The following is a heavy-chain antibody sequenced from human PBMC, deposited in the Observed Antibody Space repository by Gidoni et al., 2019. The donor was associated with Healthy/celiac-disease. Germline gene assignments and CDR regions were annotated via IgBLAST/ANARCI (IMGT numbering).Heavy chain of an antibody. D-gene: IGHD3-16*01. CDR3: ARGGAGYYDYYGMDV. J-gene: IGHJ6*02. V-gene: IGHV4-34*01. CDR2: INHSGST. CDR1: GGSFRGYY. Sequence: QFQLQQWGSGLLQPSETLSLTCAVYGGSFRGYYWSWIRQPPGKGLEWIGEINHSGSTNDNPSLKSRVTISVDTSKNQVSLKLSSVTAADTAVYYCARGGAGYYDYYGMDVWGQGTTVTVSS.